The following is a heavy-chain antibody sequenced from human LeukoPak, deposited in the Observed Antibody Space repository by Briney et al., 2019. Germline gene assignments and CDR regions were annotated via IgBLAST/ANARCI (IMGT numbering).Heavy chain of an antibody. D-gene: IGHD6-13*01. Sequence: GASVKVSCKASGYSFTGYYMHWVRQAPGQGVEWMGWINPNSGGTNYAQKFQGRVTMIRDTSITTAYMELSSLRSDDTAMYYCARDQIAATDDFDYWGQGTLVAVSS. J-gene: IGHJ4*02. V-gene: IGHV1-2*02. CDR2: INPNSGGT. CDR3: ARDQIAATDDFDY. CDR1: GYSFTGYY.